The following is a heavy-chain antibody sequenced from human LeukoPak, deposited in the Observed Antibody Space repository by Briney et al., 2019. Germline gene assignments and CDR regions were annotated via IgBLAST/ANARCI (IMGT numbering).Heavy chain of an antibody. J-gene: IGHJ4*02. D-gene: IGHD3-22*01. CDR1: GFTFSDYY. CDR3: AREEYDSSGYYSLLY. V-gene: IGHV3-11*04. Sequence: KPGGSLRLSCAASGFTFSDYYMSWIRQAPGKGLEWVSYISSSGSTIYYADSVKGRFTIARDNAKNSLYLQMNSLRAEDTAVYYCAREEYDSSGYYSLLYWGQGTLVTVSS. CDR2: ISSSGSTI.